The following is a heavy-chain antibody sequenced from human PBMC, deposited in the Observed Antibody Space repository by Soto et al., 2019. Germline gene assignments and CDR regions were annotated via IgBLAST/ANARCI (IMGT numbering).Heavy chain of an antibody. CDR3: AKSPNFYCSSYHCYKYYFDY. D-gene: IGHD2-2*01. CDR1: GFTFNTFG. V-gene: IGHV3-30*18. J-gene: IGHJ4*02. CDR2: ISYDGSDK. Sequence: QEQLVESRGGVVLPGRSLRLSCAASGFTFNTFGMHWVRQAPGKGLEWVAVISYDGSDKYYSDSVRGRFTISRDNSMNTLYLQMNSLRTEDTAVYYCAKSPNFYCSSYHCYKYYFDYWGQGTLVTVSS.